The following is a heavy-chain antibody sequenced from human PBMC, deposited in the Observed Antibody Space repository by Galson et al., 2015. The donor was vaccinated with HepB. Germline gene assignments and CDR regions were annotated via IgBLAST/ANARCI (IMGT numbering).Heavy chain of an antibody. Sequence: SETLSLTCTVSGGSISSSSYYWGWIRQPPGKGLEWIGSIYYSGSTYYNPSLKSRVTISVDTSKNQFSLKLSSVTAADTAVYYCARGVGVYHAFDIWGQGTMVTVSS. J-gene: IGHJ3*02. V-gene: IGHV4-39*07. D-gene: IGHD6-13*01. CDR3: ARGVGVYHAFDI. CDR1: GGSISSSSYY. CDR2: IYYSGST.